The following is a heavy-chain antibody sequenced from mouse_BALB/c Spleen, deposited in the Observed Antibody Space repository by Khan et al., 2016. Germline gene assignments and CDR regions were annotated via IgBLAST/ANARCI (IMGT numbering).Heavy chain of an antibody. Sequence: VQLKQSGPGLVKPSQSLSLTCTVTGYSITSDYAWNWIRQFPGNKLEWMGYISYSGSTSYNPSLKSRISITRDTSKHQFFLQLNSVTTEDTATXYCATTVVAPRFAYWGQGTLVTVSA. J-gene: IGHJ3*01. CDR3: ATTVVAPRFAY. V-gene: IGHV3-2*02. CDR2: ISYSGST. D-gene: IGHD1-1*01. CDR1: GYSITSDYA.